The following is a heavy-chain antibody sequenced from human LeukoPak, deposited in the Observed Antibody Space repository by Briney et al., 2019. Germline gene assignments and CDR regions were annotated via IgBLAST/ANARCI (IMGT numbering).Heavy chain of an antibody. CDR3: AKSGSSWPRENFDY. J-gene: IGHJ4*02. Sequence: PGGSLRLSCAASGFTFDDYAMHWVRQAPGKGLEWVSGISWNSGSIGYADSVKGRFTISRDNSKNTLYLQMNSLRAEDTAVYYCAKSGSSWPRENFDYWGQGTLVTVSS. CDR2: ISWNSGSI. V-gene: IGHV3-9*01. D-gene: IGHD6-13*01. CDR1: GFTFDDYA.